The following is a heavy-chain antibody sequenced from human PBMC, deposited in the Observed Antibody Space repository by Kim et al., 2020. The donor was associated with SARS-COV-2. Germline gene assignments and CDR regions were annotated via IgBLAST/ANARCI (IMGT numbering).Heavy chain of an antibody. J-gene: IGHJ4*02. CDR3: ARDHSGEEAAGSPLY. Sequence: GSLRLSCAASGFTFSSYGMHWVRQAPGKGLEWVAVISYDGSNKYYADSVKGRFTISRDNSKNTLYLQMNSLRAEDTAVYYCARDHSGEEAAGSPLYWGQ. D-gene: IGHD6-13*01. CDR2: ISYDGSNK. CDR1: GFTFSSYG. V-gene: IGHV3-33*05.